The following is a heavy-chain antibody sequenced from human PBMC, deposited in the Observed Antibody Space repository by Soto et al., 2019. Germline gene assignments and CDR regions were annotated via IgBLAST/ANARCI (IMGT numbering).Heavy chain of an antibody. D-gene: IGHD2-15*01. CDR2: IYYSGST. V-gene: IGHV4-31*03. Sequence: QVQLQESGPGLVKPSQTLSLTCTVSGGSISSGGYYWSWIRQHPGKGLEWIGYIYYSGSTYYNPSLQSRVTISVDTSKNPFSLKLSSVTAADTAVYYCARVRYCSGGSCYPRFDPWGQGTLVTVSS. CDR3: ARVRYCSGGSCYPRFDP. CDR1: GGSISSGGYY. J-gene: IGHJ5*02.